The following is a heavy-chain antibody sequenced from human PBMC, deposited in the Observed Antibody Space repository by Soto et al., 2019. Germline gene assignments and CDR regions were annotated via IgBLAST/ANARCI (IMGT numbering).Heavy chain of an antibody. CDR3: ARDEYASTGRNSGFDY. CDR1: GFTFRNYA. Sequence: PGWSLRLSCSASGFTFRNYAMHLVRQAPGKGLEWGAVISYDGVHQNYADSGKGRFTISRDDSKDTLFLQMNSLRDEDTAVYYRARDEYASTGRNSGFDYWGEGTLVTVS. J-gene: IGHJ4*02. CDR2: ISYDGVHQ. V-gene: IGHV3-30-3*01. D-gene: IGHD2-8*02.